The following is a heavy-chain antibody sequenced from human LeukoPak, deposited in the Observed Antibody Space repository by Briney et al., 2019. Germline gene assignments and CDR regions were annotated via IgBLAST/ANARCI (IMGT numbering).Heavy chain of an antibody. CDR3: ARGVAGTWDY. V-gene: IGHV5-51*01. D-gene: IGHD6-19*01. Sequence: GESLNISCKSSGYSLTSHWIGWVRQMPGKGLEWVGIFNPGDSDTRYSPSFQGQVTISADKSINTAYLQWSSLKAPDTGMYYCARGVAGTWDYWGQGTLVTVSS. J-gene: IGHJ4*02. CDR1: GYSLTSHW. CDR2: FNPGDSDT.